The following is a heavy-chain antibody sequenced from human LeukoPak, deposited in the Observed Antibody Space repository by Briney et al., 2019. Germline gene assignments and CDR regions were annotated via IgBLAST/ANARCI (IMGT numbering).Heavy chain of an antibody. D-gene: IGHD3-9*01. CDR3: ARSSRYDIWTGYPY. Sequence: GASVKVSCKASGSTFTGYYMHWVRQAPGQGLEWMGWINANSGGTNYAQKFQGRVTMTRDTSISTAYMELSRLRSDDTAVYYCARSSRYDIWTGYPYWGQGTLVTVSP. J-gene: IGHJ4*02. CDR2: INANSGGT. V-gene: IGHV1-2*02. CDR1: GSTFTGYY.